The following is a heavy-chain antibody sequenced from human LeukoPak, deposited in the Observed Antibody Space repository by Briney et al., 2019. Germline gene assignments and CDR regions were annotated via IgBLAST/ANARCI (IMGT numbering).Heavy chain of an antibody. CDR2: ISYNGGST. J-gene: IGHJ4*02. Sequence: PGGSLRLSSAASGFTFSSYAMNWVRQAPGKGLEYVSSISYNGGSTYYANSVKGRFTISRDNSKNTLYLQMGSLRAEDMAVYYCARLAGGSYSDYWGQGTLVTVSS. D-gene: IGHD1-26*01. CDR3: ARLAGGSYSDY. V-gene: IGHV3-64*01. CDR1: GFTFSSYA.